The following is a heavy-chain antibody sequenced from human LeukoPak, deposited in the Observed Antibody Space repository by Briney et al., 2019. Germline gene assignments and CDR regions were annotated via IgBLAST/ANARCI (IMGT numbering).Heavy chain of an antibody. D-gene: IGHD3-22*01. J-gene: IGHJ3*02. V-gene: IGHV4-39*01. CDR3: ARGYYYDSSGDAFDI. CDR2: IYYSGST. CDR1: GGSISSSSYY. Sequence: PSETLSLTCTVSGGSISSSSYYWGWIRQPPGKGLEWIGSIYYSGSTYYNPSLKSRVTISVDTSKNQFSLKLSSVTAADTAVYYCARGYYYDSSGDAFDIWGQGTMVTVSS.